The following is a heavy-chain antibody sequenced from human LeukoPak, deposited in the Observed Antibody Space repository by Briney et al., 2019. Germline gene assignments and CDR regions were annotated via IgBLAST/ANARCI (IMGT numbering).Heavy chain of an antibody. CDR1: GFTFSSYG. CDR3: AMGYSYGEI. CDR2: ISGSADST. V-gene: IGHV3-23*01. D-gene: IGHD5-18*01. J-gene: IGHJ3*02. Sequence: GGSLRLSCAASGFTFSSYGMSWVRQAPGKGLEWVSAISGSADSTYYADSVKGRFTISRDNSKKTLYMQMKSLRAEDTAVYYCAMGYSYGEIWGQGTMVTVSS.